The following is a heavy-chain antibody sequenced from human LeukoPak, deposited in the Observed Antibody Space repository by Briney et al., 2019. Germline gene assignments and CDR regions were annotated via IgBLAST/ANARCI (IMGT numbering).Heavy chain of an antibody. CDR2: INPNSGGT. J-gene: IGHJ4*02. CDR3: ASESASYCSGSSCYPEGFDY. Sequence: ASVKVSCKASRYTFTAYYMHWVRQAPGQGLEWMGWINPNSGGTNYAQKFQGRVTMTRDTSISTAYMELSRLRSDDTAVYYCASESASYCSGSSCYPEGFDYWGQGTLVTVSS. CDR1: RYTFTAYY. V-gene: IGHV1-2*02. D-gene: IGHD2-15*01.